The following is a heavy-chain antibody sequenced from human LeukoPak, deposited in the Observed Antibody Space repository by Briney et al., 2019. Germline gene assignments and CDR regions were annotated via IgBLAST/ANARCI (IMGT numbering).Heavy chain of an antibody. V-gene: IGHV1-2*02. CDR2: INPNSGGT. CDR3: ARAGRYYNSSGYYYY. D-gene: IGHD3-22*01. J-gene: IGHJ4*02. CDR1: GYTFTGYD. Sequence: ASVKVSCKTSGYTFTGYDIHWVRQAPAQGHEGMGKINPNSGGTNYEQKFQGRVTMTRDTSISTAYMELSRLRSDDTAVYYCARAGRYYNSSGYYYYWGQGNLVTVSS.